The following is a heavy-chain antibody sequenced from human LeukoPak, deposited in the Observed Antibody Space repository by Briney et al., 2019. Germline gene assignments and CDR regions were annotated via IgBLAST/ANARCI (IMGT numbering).Heavy chain of an antibody. D-gene: IGHD5-18*01. J-gene: IGHJ4*02. CDR3: ARWGYSYGRRFDY. Sequence: KVSCKGSGYSFTSYWIGWVRQMPGKGLEWMGIIYPGDSDTRYSPSFQGQVTISADKSVSTAYLQWSSLKASDTAMYYCARWGYSYGRRFDYWGQGTLVTVSS. CDR2: IYPGDSDT. CDR1: GYSFTSYW. V-gene: IGHV5-51*01.